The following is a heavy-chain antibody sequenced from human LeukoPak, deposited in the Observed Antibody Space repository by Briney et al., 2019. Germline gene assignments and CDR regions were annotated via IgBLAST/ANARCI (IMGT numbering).Heavy chain of an antibody. Sequence: GGSLRLSCAASAFTFSSYGMHWVRQAPGKGLEWVAFIRCDGSNKYYADSVKGRFTISRDNSKNTLYLQMNSLRAEDTAVYYCAKDFYYYDSSATQYLLDYWGQGTLVTVSS. D-gene: IGHD3-22*01. J-gene: IGHJ4*02. V-gene: IGHV3-30*02. CDR1: AFTFSSYG. CDR3: AKDFYYYDSSATQYLLDY. CDR2: IRCDGSNK.